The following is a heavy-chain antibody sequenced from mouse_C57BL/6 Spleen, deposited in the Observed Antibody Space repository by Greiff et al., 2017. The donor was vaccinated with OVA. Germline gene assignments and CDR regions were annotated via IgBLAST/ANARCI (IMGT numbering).Heavy chain of an antibody. V-gene: IGHV14-1*01. Sequence: EVKLQESGAELVRPGASVKLSCTASGFNIKDYYMHWVKQRPEQGLEWIGRIDPEDGDTEYAPKFQGKATMTADTSSNTAYLQLSSLTSEDTAVYYCTTFYYDPAWFAYWGQGTLVTVSA. D-gene: IGHD2-4*01. CDR1: GFNIKDYY. J-gene: IGHJ3*01. CDR3: TTFYYDPAWFAY. CDR2: IDPEDGDT.